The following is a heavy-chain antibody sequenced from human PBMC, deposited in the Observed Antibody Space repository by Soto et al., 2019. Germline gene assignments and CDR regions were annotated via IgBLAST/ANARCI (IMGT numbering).Heavy chain of an antibody. CDR3: ARQEVVAALDY. CDR2: IYYSGST. D-gene: IGHD2-15*01. V-gene: IGHV4-39*01. CDR1: GGSISSSSYC. Sequence: SETLSLTCTVSGGSISSSSYCWGWIRQPPGKGLEWIRRIYYSGSTYYNPSLKSRVTISVDTSKNQFSLKLSSVTAADTAVYYCARQEVVAALDYWGQGTLVTVSS. J-gene: IGHJ4*02.